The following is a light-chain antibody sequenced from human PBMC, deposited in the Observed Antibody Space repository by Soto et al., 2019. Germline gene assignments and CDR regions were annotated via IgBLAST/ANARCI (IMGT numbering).Light chain of an antibody. CDR2: KAS. CDR1: QNMNTW. J-gene: IGKJ1*01. Sequence: IQMTQSPSTLSASVGDRVTITCRASQNMNTWLAWYQQKPGAPPKLLIFKASHLQSGVSSRFSGAGSGTRFTLTISGLQPDDFATYYCSQSSNYVWTFGQGTKVEVK. V-gene: IGKV1-5*03. CDR3: SQSSNYVWT.